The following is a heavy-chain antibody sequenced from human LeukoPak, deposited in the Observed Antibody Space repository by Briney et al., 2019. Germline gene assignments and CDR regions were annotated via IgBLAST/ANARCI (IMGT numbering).Heavy chain of an antibody. CDR1: GFTFNSHW. Sequence: EGSLRLSCAASGFTFNSHWMSWVRQAPGKGPEGGADIKEDGTEKFYVESVKGRFTVSRDNARASVFLQMNSLRAEDTAVYYCAKEGDYYGSGSYRDGFDIWGQGTRATVSS. D-gene: IGHD3-10*01. J-gene: IGHJ3*02. CDR2: IKEDGTEK. V-gene: IGHV3-7*01. CDR3: AKEGDYYGSGSYRDGFDI.